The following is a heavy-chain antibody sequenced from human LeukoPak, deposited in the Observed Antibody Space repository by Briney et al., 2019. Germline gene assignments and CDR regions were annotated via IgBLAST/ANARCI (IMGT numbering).Heavy chain of an antibody. Sequence: PSETLSLTCAVYGGSFSDYYWSWIRQPPGKGLEWIGEINHSGSTNYNPSLKSRVATSVDTSKNQFSLKLNSVTAADTAVYYCARWRYSSGWSPGQLLAFDIWGQGTMVNVSS. CDR1: GGSFSDYY. V-gene: IGHV4-34*01. J-gene: IGHJ3*02. CDR2: INHSGST. D-gene: IGHD6-19*01. CDR3: ARWRYSSGWSPGQLLAFDI.